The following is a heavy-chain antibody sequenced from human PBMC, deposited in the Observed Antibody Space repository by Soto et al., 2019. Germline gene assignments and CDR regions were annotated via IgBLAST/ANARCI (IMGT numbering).Heavy chain of an antibody. CDR2: IYDSGST. Sequence: QLQLQETGPGLVKPSETLSLTCTVSGCSISSSSYYWGWFRHPPGKGLEWIGSIYDSGSTYYNPCLKSRVTISVHTSKNQFSLKLSSVTAAETAVYYCARLPHALCELSDNWFDPWGQATQVTVSS. J-gene: IGHJ5*02. V-gene: IGHV4-39*01. CDR1: GCSISSSSYY. CDR3: ARLPHALCELSDNWFDP. D-gene: IGHD2-15*01.